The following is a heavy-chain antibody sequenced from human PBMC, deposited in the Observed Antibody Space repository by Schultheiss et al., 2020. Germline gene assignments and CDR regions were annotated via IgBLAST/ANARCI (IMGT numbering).Heavy chain of an antibody. D-gene: IGHD3-10*01. V-gene: IGHV3-23*01. J-gene: IGHJ5*02. CDR2: ISGSGGST. Sequence: GESLKISCAASGFTFSSYAMSWVRQAPGKGLEWVSAISGSGGSTYYADSVKGRFTISRDNSKNTLYLQMNSLRAEDTAVYYCAKDLRSMVRINWFDPWGQGTLVTVSS. CDR3: AKDLRSMVRINWFDP. CDR1: GFTFSSYA.